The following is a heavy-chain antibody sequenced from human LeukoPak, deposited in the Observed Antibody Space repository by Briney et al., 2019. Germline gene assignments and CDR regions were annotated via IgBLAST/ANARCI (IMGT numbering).Heavy chain of an antibody. V-gene: IGHV1-69*02. CDR2: IIPILGIA. J-gene: IGHJ5*02. Sequence: GASVKVSCKASGGTFSSYTISWVRQALGQGLEWMGRIIPILGIANYAQKFQGRVTITADKSTSTAYMELSSLRSEDTAVYYCARTSSSWYFWFDPWGQGTLVTVSS. D-gene: IGHD6-13*01. CDR1: GGTFSSYT. CDR3: ARTSSSWYFWFDP.